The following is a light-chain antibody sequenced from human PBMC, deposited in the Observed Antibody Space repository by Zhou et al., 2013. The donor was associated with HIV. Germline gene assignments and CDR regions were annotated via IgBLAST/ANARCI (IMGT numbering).Light chain of an antibody. CDR1: QDITTW. CDR2: AAS. V-gene: IGKV1-12*01. Sequence: IQMTQSPSSVSASVGDRVTITCRASQDITTWLAWYQQKPGKAPKLLIYAASSLQSGVPSRFSGSGSGTDFTLTISSLQPEDFATYYCQQSYSTPQNSFGQGTKLEI. J-gene: IGKJ2*03. CDR3: QQSYSTPQNS.